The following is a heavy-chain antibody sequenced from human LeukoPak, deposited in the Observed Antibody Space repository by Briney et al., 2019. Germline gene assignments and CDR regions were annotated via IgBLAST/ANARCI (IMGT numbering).Heavy chain of an antibody. V-gene: IGHV4-59*11. Sequence: SETLSLTRTVSGGSISSHYWSWIGQPPGKGLEWIGYIYYSASTNYNPSLKSRVTISVDTSKNQFSLKLSSVTAADTAVYYCARDSSPLPLDYWGQGTLVTVSS. D-gene: IGHD6-13*01. CDR3: ARDSSPLPLDY. CDR2: IYYSAST. J-gene: IGHJ4*02. CDR1: GGSISSHY.